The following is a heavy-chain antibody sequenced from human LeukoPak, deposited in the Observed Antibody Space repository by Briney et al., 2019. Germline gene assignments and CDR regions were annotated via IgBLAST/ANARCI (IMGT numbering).Heavy chain of an antibody. D-gene: IGHD3-10*01. CDR1: GFTFSSYA. CDR3: AKHIPPYVGEYPFDY. Sequence: GGSLRPSCAASGFTFSSYAMSWVRQAPGKGLEWVSAISGSGGSTYYADSVKGRFTISRDNSKNTLYLQMNSLRAEDTAVYYCAKHIPPYVGEYPFDYWGQGTLVTVSS. J-gene: IGHJ4*02. CDR2: ISGSGGST. V-gene: IGHV3-23*01.